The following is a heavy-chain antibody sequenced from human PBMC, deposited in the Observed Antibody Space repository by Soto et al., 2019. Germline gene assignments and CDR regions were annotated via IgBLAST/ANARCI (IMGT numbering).Heavy chain of an antibody. CDR1: GYSFAAYY. V-gene: IGHV1-2*02. D-gene: IGHD3-3*01. J-gene: IGHJ4*02. CDR3: AKIYTWNEWQGGSDY. CDR2: INPNTGVT. Sequence: QVHLEQSGAEVKKAWASVKISCKASGYSFAAYYINWLRQVSGQGLEWMGWINPNTGVTDYAQKFQCRVTLTRDTFIKTAYLELTSLRSDDTAVYYCAKIYTWNEWQGGSDYWGQGPLLTVSS.